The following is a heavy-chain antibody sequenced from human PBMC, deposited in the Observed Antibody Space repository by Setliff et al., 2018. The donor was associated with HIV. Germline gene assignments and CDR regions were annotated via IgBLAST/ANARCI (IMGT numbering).Heavy chain of an antibody. CDR1: GFTFSSYA. Sequence: GGSLRLSCAASGFTFSSYAMHWVRQAPGKGLEWVSAISGSGGSTYYADSVKGRFTISRDNSKNTLYLRLNSLTTEDTAVYFCTRDRRGSNSWSGYNGGFDYWGQGTLVTVSS. V-gene: IGHV3-23*01. D-gene: IGHD3-3*01. J-gene: IGHJ4*02. CDR3: TRDRRGSNSWSGYNGGFDY. CDR2: ISGSGGST.